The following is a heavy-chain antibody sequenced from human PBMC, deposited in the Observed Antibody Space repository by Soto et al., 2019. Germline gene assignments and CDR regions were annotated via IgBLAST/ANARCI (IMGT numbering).Heavy chain of an antibody. V-gene: IGHV3-23*01. CDR3: AKARATYYYGSGAFDY. J-gene: IGHJ4*02. CDR2: ISGSGGST. D-gene: IGHD3-10*01. CDR1: GFTFSSYA. Sequence: EVQLLESGGGLVQPGGSLRLSCAASGFTFSSYAMNWVRQAPRKGLEWVSAISGSGGSTYYADSVKGRFTISRDNSKNTLYLQMNSLRAEDTAVYYCAKARATYYYGSGAFDYWGQGTLVTVSS.